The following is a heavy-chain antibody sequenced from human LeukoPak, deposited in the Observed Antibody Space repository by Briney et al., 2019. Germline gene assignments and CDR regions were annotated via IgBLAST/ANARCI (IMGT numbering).Heavy chain of an antibody. CDR3: AKDVRSGWLQAFDL. CDR1: GFTFTTYS. V-gene: IGHV3-64D*09. J-gene: IGHJ2*01. Sequence: GGSLRLSCSASGFTFTTYSMHWVRQAPGKGLELVSTINIKGDNTYYADSVKGRFTISRDNSRKTLFLQMSSLRAEDTALYYCAKDVRSGWLQAFDLWGRGTLVTVSS. CDR2: INIKGDNT. D-gene: IGHD5-12*01.